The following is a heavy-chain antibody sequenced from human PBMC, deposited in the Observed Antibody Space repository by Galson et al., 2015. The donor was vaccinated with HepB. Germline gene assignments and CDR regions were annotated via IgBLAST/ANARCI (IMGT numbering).Heavy chain of an antibody. Sequence: QSGAEVKKPGESLKISCKGSGYSFTSYWIGWVRQMPGKGLEWMGIIYPGDSDTRYSPSFQGQVTISADKSISTAYLQWSSLKASDTAMYYCARTHPLSIAAAGHFDYWGQGTLVTVSS. CDR3: ARTHPLSIAAAGHFDY. V-gene: IGHV5-51*01. D-gene: IGHD6-13*01. CDR1: GYSFTSYW. J-gene: IGHJ4*02. CDR2: IYPGDSDT.